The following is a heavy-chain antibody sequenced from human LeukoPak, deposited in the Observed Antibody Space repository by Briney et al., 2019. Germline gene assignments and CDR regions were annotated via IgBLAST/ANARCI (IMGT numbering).Heavy chain of an antibody. J-gene: IGHJ4*02. D-gene: IGHD5-18*01. CDR2: IYYSGST. CDR3: ARHFPYSYGSEGFDY. V-gene: IGHV4-39*01. Sequence: SETLSLTCNVSGGSISSSSYYWGWIRQPPGKGLEWIGSIYYSGSTYYNPSLKSRVTISVDTSKNQFSLKLSSVTAADTAVYYCARHFPYSYGSEGFDYWGQGTLVTVSS. CDR1: GGSISSSSYY.